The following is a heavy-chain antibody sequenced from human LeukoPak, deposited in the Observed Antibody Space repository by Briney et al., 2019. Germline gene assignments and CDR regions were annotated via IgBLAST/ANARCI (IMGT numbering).Heavy chain of an antibody. Sequence: SETLSLTCTVSGYSISSGYYWGWIRQPPGKGLEWIGSLYHSGSTYYNPSLKSRVTISVDRSKNQFSLKLSSVTAADTAVYYCARDLGYDPYYYYYMDVWGKGTTVTVSS. V-gene: IGHV4-38-2*02. D-gene: IGHD3-3*01. CDR2: LYHSGST. J-gene: IGHJ6*03. CDR1: GYSISSGYY. CDR3: ARDLGYDPYYYYYMDV.